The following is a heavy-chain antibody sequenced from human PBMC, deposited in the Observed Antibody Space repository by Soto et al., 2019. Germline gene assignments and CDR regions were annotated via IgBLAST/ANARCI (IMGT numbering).Heavy chain of an antibody. V-gene: IGHV1-18*01. CDR2: ISGNDGKT. J-gene: IGHJ4*02. Sequence: ASVKVSCKASGYRFTNDGISWVRQAPGQGLEWMGWISGNDGKTKYARKFQGRVTMTTDTSTSTAYMEMNSLRHDDTAVYYCARDFYPLAYYFDYWGQGTLVTVSS. CDR1: GYRFTNDG. CDR3: ARDFYPLAYYFDY.